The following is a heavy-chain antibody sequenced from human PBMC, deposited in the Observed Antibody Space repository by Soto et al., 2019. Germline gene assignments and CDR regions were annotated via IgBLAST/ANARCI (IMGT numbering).Heavy chain of an antibody. V-gene: IGHV1-18*01. D-gene: IGHD6-19*01. CDR3: ARDFSGWYDY. J-gene: IGHJ4*02. CDR1: GYTFSSYG. Sequence: GGSMKVSRKASGYTFSSYGISWVRQAPGQGLEWMGWISAYNGNTNYAQKLQGRVTMTTDTSTSTAYMELRSLRSDDTAVYYCARDFSGWYDYWGQGTLVTVSS. CDR2: ISAYNGNT.